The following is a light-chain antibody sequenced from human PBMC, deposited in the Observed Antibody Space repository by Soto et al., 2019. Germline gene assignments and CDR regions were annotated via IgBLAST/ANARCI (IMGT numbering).Light chain of an antibody. CDR2: DVN. CDR1: SSDVGGYNY. Sequence: QSALTQPPSASGSPGPSVTVSCTGTSSDVGGYNYVSWYQQHPDKAPKLMIYDVNQRPSGVPDRFSGSKSGNTASLTVSGLQAEDEADYYCSSYAGTHVVFGTGTKLTVL. J-gene: IGLJ1*01. V-gene: IGLV2-8*01. CDR3: SSYAGTHVV.